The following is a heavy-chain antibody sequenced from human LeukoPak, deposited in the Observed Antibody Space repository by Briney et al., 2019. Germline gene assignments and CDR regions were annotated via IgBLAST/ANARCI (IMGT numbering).Heavy chain of an antibody. CDR2: IWYDGSNK. D-gene: IGHD6-19*01. CDR3: ARDGDQWLVWYYFDY. CDR1: GFTFSSDG. J-gene: IGHJ4*02. Sequence: GGSLRRSCAASGFTFSSDGMPWVRQAPGKGLEWVAVIWYDGSNKYYADSVKGRFTISRDNSKNTLYLQMNSLRVEDTAGYYCARDGDQWLVWYYFDYWGQGTLVTVSS. V-gene: IGHV3-33*01.